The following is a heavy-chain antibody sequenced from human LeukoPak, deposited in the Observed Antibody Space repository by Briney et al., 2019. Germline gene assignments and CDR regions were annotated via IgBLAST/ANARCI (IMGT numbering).Heavy chain of an antibody. Sequence: GGSLRLSCAASGFTFSESWMSWVRQAPGKGLEWVANMNEDGSEKDYVDSVKGRFTISRDNARKSLYLQMSSLRAEDTAVYYCATYTLWVAGDLWGQGTTVTVSS. CDR1: GFTFSESW. D-gene: IGHD3-16*01. CDR2: MNEDGSEK. V-gene: IGHV3-7*01. CDR3: ATYTLWVAGDL. J-gene: IGHJ6*02.